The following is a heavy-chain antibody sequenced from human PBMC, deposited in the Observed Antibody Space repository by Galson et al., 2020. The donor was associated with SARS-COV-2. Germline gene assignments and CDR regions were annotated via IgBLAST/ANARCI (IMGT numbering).Heavy chain of an antibody. J-gene: IGHJ6*03. V-gene: IGHV6-1*01. CDR1: GDSVSSNSAA. CDR3: ARDHSSSWFHPYYYYYMDV. D-gene: IGHD6-13*01. Sequence: SQTLSLTCAISGDSVSSNSAAWNWIRQSPSRGLEWLGRTYYRSKWYNDYAVSVKSRITINPDTSKNQFSLQLNSVTPEDTAVYYCARDHSSSWFHPYYYYYMDVWGKGTTVTVSS. CDR2: TYYRSKWYN.